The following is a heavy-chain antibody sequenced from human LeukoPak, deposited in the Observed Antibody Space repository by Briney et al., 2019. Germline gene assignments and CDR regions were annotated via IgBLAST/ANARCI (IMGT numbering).Heavy chain of an antibody. V-gene: IGHV3-33*06. D-gene: IGHD4-17*01. Sequence: GRSLRLSCAASRFTFSSYVMHWVRQAPGKGLEWVAVIWYDGTNKYYADSVKGRFTVSRDNSKNTLYLQMNSLRAEDTAVYYCAKSDPYGDSLIEIWGQGALVTVSS. J-gene: IGHJ4*02. CDR1: RFTFSSYV. CDR2: IWYDGTNK. CDR3: AKSDPYGDSLIEI.